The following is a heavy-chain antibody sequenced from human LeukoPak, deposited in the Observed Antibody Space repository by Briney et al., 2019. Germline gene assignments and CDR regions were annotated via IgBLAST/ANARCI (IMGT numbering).Heavy chain of an antibody. CDR2: IYYSGST. V-gene: IGHV4-59*01. J-gene: IGHJ4*02. CDR1: GGSISSYY. Sequence: PSETLSLTCTVSGGSISSYYWSWIRQPPGRGLEWIGYIYYSGSTNYNPSLKSRVTISVDTSKNQFSLKLSSVTAADTAVYYCARKMGICSGGSCSSVFDYWGQGTLVTVSS. D-gene: IGHD2-15*01. CDR3: ARKMGICSGGSCSSVFDY.